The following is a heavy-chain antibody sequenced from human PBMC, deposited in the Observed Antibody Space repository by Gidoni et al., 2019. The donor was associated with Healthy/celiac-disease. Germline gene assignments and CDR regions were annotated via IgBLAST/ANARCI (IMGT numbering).Heavy chain of an antibody. CDR3: AKGLWDSYYYYYGMDV. CDR1: GFTFSSYA. Sequence: EVQLLEAGGGLVQPGGSLRLSCAASGFTFSSYAMSWVRQAPGKGLEWVSAISGSGGSTYYADSVKGRFTISRDNSKNTLYLQMNSLRAEDTAVYYCAKGLWDSYYYYYGMDVWGQGTTVTVSS. J-gene: IGHJ6*02. D-gene: IGHD5-18*01. V-gene: IGHV3-23*01. CDR2: ISGSGGST.